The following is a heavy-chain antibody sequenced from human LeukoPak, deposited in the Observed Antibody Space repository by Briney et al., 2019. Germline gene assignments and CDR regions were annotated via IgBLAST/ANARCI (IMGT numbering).Heavy chain of an antibody. CDR2: INPNSGGT. D-gene: IGHD5-18*01. Sequence: ASVKVSCKASGYTFTGYYMHWVRQAPGQGLEWMGWINPNSGGTNYAQRFQGRVTMTRDTSISTAYMELSRLRSDDTAVYYCARAAEPIQLWPMSTHHWYMGVWGKGTTVTVSS. V-gene: IGHV1-2*02. CDR3: ARAAEPIQLWPMSTHHWYMGV. CDR1: GYTFTGYY. J-gene: IGHJ6*03.